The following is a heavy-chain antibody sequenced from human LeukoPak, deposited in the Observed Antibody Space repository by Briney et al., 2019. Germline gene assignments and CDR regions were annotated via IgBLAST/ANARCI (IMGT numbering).Heavy chain of an antibody. CDR1: GYSISSGYY. J-gene: IGHJ4*02. D-gene: IGHD3-22*01. V-gene: IGHV4-38-2*02. Sequence: SETLSLTCTVSGYSISSGYYWGWIRQPPGKGLEWIGSIYHSGSTYYNPSLKSRVTISVDTSKNQFSLKLSSVTAADTAVYYCARVYDYYDSSGSDTKSADYWGQGTLVTVSS. CDR2: IYHSGST. CDR3: ARVYDYYDSSGSDTKSADY.